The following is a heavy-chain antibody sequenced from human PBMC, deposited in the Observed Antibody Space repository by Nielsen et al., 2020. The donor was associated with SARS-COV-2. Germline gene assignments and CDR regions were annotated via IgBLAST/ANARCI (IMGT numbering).Heavy chain of an antibody. CDR3: ARPRRELRVYYGMDV. J-gene: IGHJ6*02. Sequence: GESLKISCAASGFTFSSYGMHWVRQAPGKGLEWVAVISYDGSNKYYADSVKGRFTISRDNSRTTLYLQMNSLRAEDTAVYYCARPRRELRVYYGMDVWGQGTTVTVSS. CDR1: GFTFSSYG. D-gene: IGHD1-26*01. CDR2: ISYDGSNK. V-gene: IGHV3-30*03.